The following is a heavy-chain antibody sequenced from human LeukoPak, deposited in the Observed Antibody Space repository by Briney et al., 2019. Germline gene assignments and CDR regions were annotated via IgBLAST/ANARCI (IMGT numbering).Heavy chain of an antibody. CDR2: ISGSGGST. Sequence: GGSLRLSCAASGFTFSSYAMSWVRQAPGKGLEWVSAISGSGGSTFYAGSVKGRFTISRDNSKNTLYLQMNSLRAEDTAVYYCAKFLPTHIVVANYYFDYWGQGTLVTVSS. J-gene: IGHJ4*02. CDR1: GFTFSSYA. D-gene: IGHD2-21*01. CDR3: AKFLPTHIVVANYYFDY. V-gene: IGHV3-23*01.